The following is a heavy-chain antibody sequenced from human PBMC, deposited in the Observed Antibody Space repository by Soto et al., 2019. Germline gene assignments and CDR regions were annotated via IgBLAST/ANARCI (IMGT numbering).Heavy chain of an antibody. CDR2: TSSDGSNI. V-gene: IGHV3-30*18. J-gene: IGHJ4*02. Sequence: GGSLRLSCAASGFTFSSYGMHWVRQAPGKGLEWVAVTSSDGSNIYYADSVKGRFTISRDNSKNTLYLQMNSLRVEDTAVYYCAKKETGIIAYGPDYWGQGTLVTVSS. D-gene: IGHD1-20*01. CDR1: GFTFSSYG. CDR3: AKKETGIIAYGPDY.